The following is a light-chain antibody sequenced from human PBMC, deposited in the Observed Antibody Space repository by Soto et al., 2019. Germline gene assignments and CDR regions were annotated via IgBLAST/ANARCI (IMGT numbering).Light chain of an antibody. J-gene: IGKJ4*01. Sequence: DIQMTQSPSSLSASVGDRVTITCQASQDIRNYLNWYQQKPGKAPKLLIYDASDLETGVPSRFSGSGSGTDFTFTISSLQSEDIATYFCQQYDNLPLTFGGGTKVDIK. V-gene: IGKV1-33*01. CDR3: QQYDNLPLT. CDR1: QDIRNY. CDR2: DAS.